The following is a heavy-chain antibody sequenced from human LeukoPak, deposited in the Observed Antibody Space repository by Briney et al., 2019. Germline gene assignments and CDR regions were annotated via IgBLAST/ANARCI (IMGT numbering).Heavy chain of an antibody. V-gene: IGHV4-34*01. Sequence: SETLSLTCAVYGGSFSGYYWSWIRQPPGKGLEWIGGINHSGSTNYNPSLKSRVTISVDTSKNQFSLKLSSVTAADTAVYHCARGHRTKDYWGQGTLVTVSS. J-gene: IGHJ4*02. D-gene: IGHD1-14*01. CDR1: GGSFSGYY. CDR2: INHSGST. CDR3: ARGHRTKDY.